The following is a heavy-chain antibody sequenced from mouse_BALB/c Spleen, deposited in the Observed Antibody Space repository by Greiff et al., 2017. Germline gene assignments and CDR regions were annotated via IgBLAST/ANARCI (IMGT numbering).Heavy chain of an antibody. D-gene: IGHD2-3*01. CDR3: AAYEPFAY. Sequence: QVQLKESGAELARPGASVKMSCKASGYTFTSYTMHWVKQRPGQGLEWIGYINPSSGYTNYNQKFKDKATLTADKSSSTAYMQLSSLTSEDSAVYYCAAYEPFAYWGQGTLVTVSA. CDR2: INPSSGYT. V-gene: IGHV1-4*01. J-gene: IGHJ3*01. CDR1: GYTFTSYT.